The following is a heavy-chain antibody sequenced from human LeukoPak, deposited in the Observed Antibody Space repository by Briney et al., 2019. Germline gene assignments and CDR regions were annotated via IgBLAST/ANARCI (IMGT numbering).Heavy chain of an antibody. CDR3: ARHVWFGEHNGHENWFDP. J-gene: IGHJ5*02. D-gene: IGHD3-10*01. Sequence: GGSLRLSCAASGFTFSSYEMSWVRQAPGKGLEWVSVIFRGDDTNYVDSVKGRFTIFRDNSKNTLYLQMNSLTAEDTAVYYCARHVWFGEHNGHENWFDPWGQGTLVIVSS. V-gene: IGHV3-66*04. CDR1: GFTFSSYE. CDR2: IFRGDDT.